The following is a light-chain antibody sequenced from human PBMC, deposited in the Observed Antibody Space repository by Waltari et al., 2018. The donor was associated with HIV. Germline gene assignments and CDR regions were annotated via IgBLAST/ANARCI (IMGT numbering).Light chain of an antibody. V-gene: IGLV2-14*01. CDR2: DAN. J-gene: IGLJ3*02. Sequence: QSALTQPASVSGSLGQSITISCLGTSSDIGSYHFVSWYQPHPDKAPTLVIYDANARPSGVPFRFSGSKSGNTASLTISGLQAEDEADYYCSSYTSTSTLLFGGGTKVTVL. CDR1: SSDIGSYHF. CDR3: SSYTSTSTLL.